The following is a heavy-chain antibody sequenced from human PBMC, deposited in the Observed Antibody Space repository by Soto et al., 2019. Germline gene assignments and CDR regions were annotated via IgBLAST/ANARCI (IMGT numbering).Heavy chain of an antibody. Sequence: EVQLLESGGGLVQPGGSLRLSCAASGFTFSGFAMNWLRQPPGKGLEWVSSVDYTGSYTFYAASVKCRFTISRDNSKNLVYLELNSRRAEATALYYCAKRSGGFSEFDYRGQGTLVIVSS. CDR2: VDYTGSYT. D-gene: IGHD5-12*01. CDR1: GFTFSGFA. V-gene: IGHV3-23*05. CDR3: AKRSGGFSEFDY. J-gene: IGHJ4*02.